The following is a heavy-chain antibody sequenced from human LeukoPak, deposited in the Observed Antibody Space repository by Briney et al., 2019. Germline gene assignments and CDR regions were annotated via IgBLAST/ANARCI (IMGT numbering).Heavy chain of an antibody. Sequence: GRSLRLSCAASGFTFSSYAMHWVRQAPGKGPEWVAVISYDGSNKYYADSVKGRFTISRDNSKNTLYLQMNSLRAEDTAVYYCARGYYGSGSWFDYWGQGTLVTVSS. CDR3: ARGYYGSGSWFDY. CDR1: GFTFSSYA. V-gene: IGHV3-30*04. CDR2: ISYDGSNK. J-gene: IGHJ4*02. D-gene: IGHD3-10*01.